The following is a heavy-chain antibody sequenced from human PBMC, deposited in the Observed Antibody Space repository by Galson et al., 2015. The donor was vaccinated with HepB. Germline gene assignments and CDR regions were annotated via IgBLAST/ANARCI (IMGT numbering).Heavy chain of an antibody. J-gene: IGHJ4*02. CDR1: GFTFGDYA. CDR3: AKDPWGERPGSVY. V-gene: IGHV3-49*03. D-gene: IGHD1-1*01. CDR2: IRSKAYGGTT. Sequence: SLRLSCAASGFTFGDYAMSWFRQAPGKGLEWVGFIRSKAYGGTTEYAASVKGRFTISRDDSKSIAYLQMNSLRAEDTAVYYCAKDPWGERPGSVYWCQGTLVTVSS.